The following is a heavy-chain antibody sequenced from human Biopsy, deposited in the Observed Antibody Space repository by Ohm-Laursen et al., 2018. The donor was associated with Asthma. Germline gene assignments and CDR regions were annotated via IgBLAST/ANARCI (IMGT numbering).Heavy chain of an antibody. Sequence: SLGLSCTASGFKFDEYTMHWVRQAPGKGLEWASGISWNSATIGYADSVEGRFTISRDNAKNSVFLHMDSLRPEDTAFYYCAKVRSDWVITESFDYWGQGVLVTVSS. D-gene: IGHD3-22*01. J-gene: IGHJ4*02. CDR3: AKVRSDWVITESFDY. CDR1: GFKFDEYT. CDR2: ISWNSATI. V-gene: IGHV3-9*01.